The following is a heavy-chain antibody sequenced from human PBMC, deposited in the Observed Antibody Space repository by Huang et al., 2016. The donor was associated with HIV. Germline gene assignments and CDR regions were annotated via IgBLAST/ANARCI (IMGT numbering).Heavy chain of an antibody. CDR1: GGSIRSSDYH. D-gene: IGHD3-10*01. J-gene: IGHJ6*03. Sequence: QLLLQESGPGLVKPSEALALTCAVSGGSIRSSDYHWGWIRQPPGKGLEWTGRIYYEGSPHYSPPLKSRVTMAVDTSKNLFFLNLTSMTAADTAVYYCARHREGPVAYYSGWGSHLNYMDVWGRGRTVVVSS. CDR2: IYYEGSP. CDR3: ARHREGPVAYYSGWGSHLNYMDV. V-gene: IGHV4-39*01.